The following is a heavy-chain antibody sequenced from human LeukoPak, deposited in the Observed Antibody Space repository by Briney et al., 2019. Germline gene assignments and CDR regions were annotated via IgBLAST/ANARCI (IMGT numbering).Heavy chain of an antibody. D-gene: IGHD4-17*01. CDR2: INNDGSST. CDR1: GFTFSSYL. CDR3: ARDRPVYGESN. V-gene: IGHV3-74*01. Sequence: RGSLRLSCAASGFTFSSYLMHWVRPAPGKGLVWVSRINNDGSSTSYTDSVKGRITISRDNAKNTLYLQINSLRAEDTAVYYCARDRPVYGESNWGQGTLVIVSS. J-gene: IGHJ4*02.